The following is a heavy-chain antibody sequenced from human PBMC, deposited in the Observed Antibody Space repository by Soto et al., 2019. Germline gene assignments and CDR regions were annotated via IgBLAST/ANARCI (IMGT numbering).Heavy chain of an antibody. CDR3: ASRMAGNYDFWSGFFY. CDR2: ISGSGGST. J-gene: IGHJ4*02. CDR1: GFTFSSYA. D-gene: IGHD3-3*01. Sequence: GGSLRLSCAASGFTFSSYAMSWVRQAPGKGLEWVSAISGSGGSTYYADSVKGRFTISRDNSKNTLYLQMNSLRAEDTAVYYCASRMAGNYDFWSGFFYWGQGTLVTVSS. V-gene: IGHV3-23*01.